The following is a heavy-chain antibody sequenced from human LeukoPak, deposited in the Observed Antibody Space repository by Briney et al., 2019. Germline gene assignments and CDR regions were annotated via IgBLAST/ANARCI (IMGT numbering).Heavy chain of an antibody. CDR2: IKQDGSEK. Sequence: HPGGSLRLSCAASGFTFSSYGLSWSRQAPGKGLEGVANIKQDGSEKYYVDSVKGRFTISRDNAKNSLYLQMNSLRAEDTAVYYCSRLMNVFGFDYWGQGTLVTVSS. D-gene: IGHD3-16*01. CDR3: SRLMNVFGFDY. V-gene: IGHV3-7*01. J-gene: IGHJ4*02. CDR1: GFTFSSYG.